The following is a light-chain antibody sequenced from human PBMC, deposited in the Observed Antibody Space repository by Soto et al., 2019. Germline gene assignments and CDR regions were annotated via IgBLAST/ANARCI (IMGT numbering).Light chain of an antibody. V-gene: IGLV2-14*03. CDR1: SSDVGGYNY. CDR2: DVT. CDR3: SSYTTSNTRQIV. J-gene: IGLJ1*01. Sequence: QSVLTQPASVSGSPGHSITIFCTGTSSDVGGYNYVSWYQHHPGKAPKLIIYDVTNRPSGVSNPFSGSKSGNTASLTISGLQPEDEADYYCSSYTTSNTRQIVFGTGTKVTVL.